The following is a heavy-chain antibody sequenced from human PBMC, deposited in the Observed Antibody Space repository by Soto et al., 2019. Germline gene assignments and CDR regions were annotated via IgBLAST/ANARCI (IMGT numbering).Heavy chain of an antibody. J-gene: IGHJ4*02. CDR2: IYYSGST. CDR1: GGSIISSSYY. V-gene: IGHV4-39*01. Sequence: PSETLSLTCTVSGGSIISSSYYWVWIRQPPGKGLEWIGSIYYSGSTYYNPSLKSRVTISVDTSKNQFSLKLSSVTAADTAVYYCARSRYDFWSGYHFDYWGQGTLVTVSS. D-gene: IGHD3-3*01. CDR3: ARSRYDFWSGYHFDY.